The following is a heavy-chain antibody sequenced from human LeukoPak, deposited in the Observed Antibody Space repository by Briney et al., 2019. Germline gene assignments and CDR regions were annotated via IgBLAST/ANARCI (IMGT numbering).Heavy chain of an antibody. J-gene: IGHJ4*02. CDR3: ASNIVVVPAATPVDY. V-gene: IGHV4-39*01. CDR1: GGSISSSSYY. Sequence: SETLSLTCTVSGGSISSSSYYWGWIRQPPGKGLEWIGSIYYSGSTYYNPSLKSRVTISVDTSKNQFSLKLSSVTAADTAVYYCASNIVVVPAATPVDYWGQGTLVTVSS. D-gene: IGHD2-2*01. CDR2: IYYSGST.